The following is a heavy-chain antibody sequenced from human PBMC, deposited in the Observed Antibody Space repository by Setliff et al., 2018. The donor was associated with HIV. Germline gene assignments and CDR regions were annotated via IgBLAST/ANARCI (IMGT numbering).Heavy chain of an antibody. CDR2: VSSDGTSK. CDR3: VRDRIIDFWLPTDPPPVDF. CDR1: GFTFSNYA. Sequence: QPGGSLRLSCAASGFTFSNYAMHWVRHVPGKGLEWVALVSSDGTSKFYADAVQFRFNITRDNSDNRVFLQMNSLRPDDTAIYYCVRDRIIDFWLPTDPPPVDFWGQGTLVTVSS. D-gene: IGHD3-3*01. V-gene: IGHV3-30-3*01. J-gene: IGHJ4*02.